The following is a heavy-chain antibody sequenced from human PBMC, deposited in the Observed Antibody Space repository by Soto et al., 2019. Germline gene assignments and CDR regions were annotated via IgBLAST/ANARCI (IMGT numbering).Heavy chain of an antibody. CDR3: ARESPRDPYYYYGMDV. CDR2: IYYSGST. CDR1: GCSISSGGYY. Sequence: SETLSLTCTVSGCSISSGGYYWSWIRQHPGKGLEWIGYIYYSGSTYYNPSLKSRVTISVDTSKNQFSLKLSSVTAADTAVYYCARESPRDPYYYYGMDVWGQGTTVTVSS. J-gene: IGHJ6*02. V-gene: IGHV4-31*03.